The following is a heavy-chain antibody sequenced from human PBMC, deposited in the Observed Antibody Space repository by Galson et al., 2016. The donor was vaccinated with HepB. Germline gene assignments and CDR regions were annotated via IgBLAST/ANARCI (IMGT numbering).Heavy chain of an antibody. CDR3: ASPLWSSSSGRAY. CDR1: GFTVSRNY. CDR2: IYAGGNT. Sequence: SLRLSCAASGFTVSRNYMSWVRQAPGKGLEWVSIIYAGGNTYYADPVKGRFPISRDNSKNTLYLQMNSLRAEDTAVYYCASPLWSSSSGRAYWGQGTLVTVSS. J-gene: IGHJ4*02. D-gene: IGHD6-6*01. V-gene: IGHV3-53*01.